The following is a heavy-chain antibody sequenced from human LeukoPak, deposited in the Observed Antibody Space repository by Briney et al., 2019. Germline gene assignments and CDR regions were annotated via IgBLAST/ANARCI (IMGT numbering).Heavy chain of an antibody. CDR1: GGSISSSSYY. V-gene: IGHV4-61*01. CDR2: IYYSGST. D-gene: IGHD2-15*01. J-gene: IGHJ4*02. Sequence: SETLSLTCTVSGGSISSSSYYWSWIRQPPGKGLEWIGYIYYSGSTNYNPSLKSRVTISVDTSKNQFSLKLSSVTAADTAVYHCARALGYSFDYWGQGTLVTVSS. CDR3: ARALGYSFDY.